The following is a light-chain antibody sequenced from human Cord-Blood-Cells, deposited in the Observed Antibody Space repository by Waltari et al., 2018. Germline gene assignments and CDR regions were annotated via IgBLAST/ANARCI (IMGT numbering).Light chain of an antibody. CDR3: MQATQFPYT. CDR2: KIS. Sequence: DIVLNQTPLASPVTLGKPSSISCNSSQSLVHSHGNIYLSWLQQRPGQPPRLLIYKISNRSAGVPDRFSGSGAGRDFTLKISRVEAEDVGVYYCMQATQFPYTYGQGTKLEIK. V-gene: IGKV2-24*01. J-gene: IGKJ2*01. CDR1: QSLVHSHGNIY.